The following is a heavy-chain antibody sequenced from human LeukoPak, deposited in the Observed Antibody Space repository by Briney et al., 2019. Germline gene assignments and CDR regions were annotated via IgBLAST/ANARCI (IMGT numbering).Heavy chain of an antibody. V-gene: IGHV1-2*02. CDR3: ARDFVVVTAMGTFVSYFDY. D-gene: IGHD2-21*02. CDR1: GYTFTGYY. J-gene: IGHJ4*02. CDR2: INPNSGGT. Sequence: ASVKVSCKASGYTFTGYYMHWVRQAPGQGLEWMGWINPNSGGTNYAQKFQGRVTMTRDTSISTAYMELSRLRSDDTAVYYCARDFVVVTAMGTFVSYFDYWGQGTLVTVSS.